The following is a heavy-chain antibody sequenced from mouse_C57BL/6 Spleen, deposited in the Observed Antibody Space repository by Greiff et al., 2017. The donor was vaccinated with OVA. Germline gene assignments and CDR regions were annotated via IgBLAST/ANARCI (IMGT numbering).Heavy chain of an antibody. CDR3: ARDAGITTVVATPAWFAY. CDR2: INPSSGYT. Sequence: VQLQQSGAELAKPGASVKLSCKASGYTFTSYWMHWVKQRPGQGLEWIGYINPSSGYTKYNQKFKDKATLTADKSSSTAYMQLSSLTYEDSAVYYCARDAGITTVVATPAWFAYWGQGTLVTVSA. J-gene: IGHJ3*01. D-gene: IGHD1-1*01. CDR1: GYTFTSYW. V-gene: IGHV1-7*01.